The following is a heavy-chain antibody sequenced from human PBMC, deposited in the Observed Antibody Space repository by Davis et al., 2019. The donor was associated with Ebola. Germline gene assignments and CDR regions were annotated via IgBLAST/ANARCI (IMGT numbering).Heavy chain of an antibody. Sequence: PGGSLRLSCTVSGGSISSSSYYWGWIRQPPGKGLEWIGSIYYSGSTFYNPSLKSRVTISLDTSKNQFSLKLSSVTAADTAVYYCTTMARVVEAYWGQGTLVTVSS. J-gene: IGHJ4*02. CDR3: TTMARVVEAY. V-gene: IGHV4-39*01. CDR1: GGSISSSSYY. D-gene: IGHD2-21*01. CDR2: IYYSGST.